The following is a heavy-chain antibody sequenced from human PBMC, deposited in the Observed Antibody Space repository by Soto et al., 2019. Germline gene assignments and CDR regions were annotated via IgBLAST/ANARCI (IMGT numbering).Heavy chain of an antibody. V-gene: IGHV1-69*13. CDR2: IIPIFGTA. J-gene: IGHJ6*02. Sequence: SVKVSCKASGGTFSSYAIRWVRQAPGQVLEWMGGIIPIFGTANYAQKFQGRVTITADEATSTAYMELSSLRSEDTAVYYCARVIAVAARDYYYAMDVWGQGTTVNVSS. CDR1: GGTFSSYA. CDR3: ARVIAVAARDYYYAMDV. D-gene: IGHD6-19*01.